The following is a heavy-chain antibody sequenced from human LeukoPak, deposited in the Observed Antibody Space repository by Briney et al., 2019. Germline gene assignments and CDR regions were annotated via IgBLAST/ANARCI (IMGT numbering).Heavy chain of an antibody. Sequence: PGGSLRLSCAASGFNFSTNWMHWVRQVPGKGLEWVSAISGSGGSTYYADSVKGRFTISRDNSKNTLYLQMNSLRAEDTAVYYCAKDRSGSSSPFDYWGQGTLVTVSS. V-gene: IGHV3-23*01. CDR1: GFNFSTNW. CDR3: AKDRSGSSSPFDY. CDR2: ISGSGGST. D-gene: IGHD6-13*01. J-gene: IGHJ4*02.